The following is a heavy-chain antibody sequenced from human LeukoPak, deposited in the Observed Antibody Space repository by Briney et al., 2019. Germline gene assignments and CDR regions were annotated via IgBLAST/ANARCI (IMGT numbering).Heavy chain of an antibody. CDR3: ARGSSRAVAGTDY. D-gene: IGHD6-19*01. V-gene: IGHV3-48*04. J-gene: IGHJ4*02. CDR2: ISSSGSTI. Sequence: GGSLRLSCAASGFTFSTKSMNWVRQAPGKGLEWVSYISSSGSTIYYADSVKGRFTISRDNAKNSLYLQMNSLRAEDTAVYYCARGSSRAVAGTDYWGQGTLVTVSS. CDR1: GFTFSTKS.